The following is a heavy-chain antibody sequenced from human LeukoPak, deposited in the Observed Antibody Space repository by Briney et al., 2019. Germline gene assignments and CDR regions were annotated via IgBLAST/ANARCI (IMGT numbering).Heavy chain of an antibody. CDR1: GFTFSSYG. CDR3: AKNGDYRSYYYYYYMDV. D-gene: IGHD4-17*01. Sequence: VGSLRLSCAASGFTFSSYGMHWVRQAPGKGLEWVAVIWYDGSNKYYADSVKGRFTISRDNSKNTLYLQMNSLRAEDTAVYYCAKNGDYRSYYYYYYMDVWGKGTTVTVSS. CDR2: IWYDGSNK. J-gene: IGHJ6*03. V-gene: IGHV3-33*06.